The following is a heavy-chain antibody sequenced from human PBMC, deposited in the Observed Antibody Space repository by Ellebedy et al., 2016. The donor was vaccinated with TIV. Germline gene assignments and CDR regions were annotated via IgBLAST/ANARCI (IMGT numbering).Heavy chain of an antibody. Sequence: MPSETLSLTCTVSGGSISRDDYFWGWIRSPPGKGLEWIGSTYYGGITNYNPSFRRRVTISRDGDKNQISLKVISVTDADTAVYYCARYSHWSTGDYFYGMDVWGQGTTVTVSS. J-gene: IGHJ6*02. D-gene: IGHD3-9*01. V-gene: IGHV4-39*01. CDR3: ARYSHWSTGDYFYGMDV. CDR2: TYYGGIT. CDR1: GGSISRDDYF.